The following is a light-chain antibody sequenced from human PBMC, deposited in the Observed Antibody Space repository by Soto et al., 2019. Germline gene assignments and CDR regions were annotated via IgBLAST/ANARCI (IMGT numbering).Light chain of an antibody. V-gene: IGKV1-5*03. CDR3: QQYNSSPYT. J-gene: IGKJ2*01. Sequence: DIPMTQSPSTLSASVRDRVTITCRASQSISSWLAWYQQKPGRAPNLLIYMASSLESGVPSRFSGSGSGTEFTLTIISLRPDDFATYCCQQYNSSPYTFGEGTQLEIK. CDR2: MAS. CDR1: QSISSW.